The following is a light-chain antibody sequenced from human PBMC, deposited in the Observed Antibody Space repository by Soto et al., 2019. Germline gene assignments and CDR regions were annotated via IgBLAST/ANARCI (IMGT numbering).Light chain of an antibody. J-gene: IGKJ4*01. CDR2: DAS. CDR1: QSLSTYS. Sequence: EIVLTQSPGTLSLSPGERATLSCSASQSLSTYSLAWYQQKPGQAPRLLIYDASRRATGIPDRFSGSGSGTDFTLTISRLEPEDFAVYYCQQYGSTPLTFGGGTKVDIK. V-gene: IGKV3-20*01. CDR3: QQYGSTPLT.